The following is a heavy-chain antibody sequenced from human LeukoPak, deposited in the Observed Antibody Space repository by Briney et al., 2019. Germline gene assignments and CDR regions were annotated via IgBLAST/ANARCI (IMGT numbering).Heavy chain of an antibody. D-gene: IGHD3-3*01. CDR1: GFTFSSYW. CDR3: ASLNYDFWSGGVDY. Sequence: GGSLRLSCAASGFTFSSYWMSWVRQAPGEGLEWVANIKQDGSEKYYVDSVKGRFTISRDNAKNSLYLQMNSLRAEDTAVYYCASLNYDFWSGGVDYWGQGTLVTVSS. J-gene: IGHJ4*02. CDR2: IKQDGSEK. V-gene: IGHV3-7*05.